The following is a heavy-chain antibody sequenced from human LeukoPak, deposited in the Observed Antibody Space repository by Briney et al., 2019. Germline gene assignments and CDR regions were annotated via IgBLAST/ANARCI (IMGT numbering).Heavy chain of an antibody. CDR2: ISSSGSTI. CDR1: GFTFSSYE. D-gene: IGHD3-16*01. J-gene: IGHJ4*02. CDR3: ARLKGDTSVFDY. Sequence: GGSLRLSCAASGFTFSSYEMNWVRQAPGKGLEWVSYISSSGSTIYYADSVKGRFTISRDNAKNSLYLQMDSLRADDTAVYYCARLKGDTSVFDYWGQGTLVTVSS. V-gene: IGHV3-48*03.